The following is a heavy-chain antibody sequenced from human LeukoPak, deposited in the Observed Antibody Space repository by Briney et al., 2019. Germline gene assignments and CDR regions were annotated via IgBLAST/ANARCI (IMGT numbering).Heavy chain of an antibody. Sequence: ASVKVSCKASGYTFTSYGISWVRQAPGQGLEWMGWISGYNGSTNYAQNLQGRVTMTTDTSTSTVYMELGSLRSDDTAVYYCAREFSGRYPPSYFDYWGQGTLVTVSS. V-gene: IGHV1-18*01. CDR1: GYTFTSYG. D-gene: IGHD1-26*01. CDR3: AREFSGRYPPSYFDY. J-gene: IGHJ4*02. CDR2: ISGYNGST.